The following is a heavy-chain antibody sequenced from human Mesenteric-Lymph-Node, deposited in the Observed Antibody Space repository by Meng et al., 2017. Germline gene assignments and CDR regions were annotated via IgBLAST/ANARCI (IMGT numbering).Heavy chain of an antibody. CDR2: IWYDASNQ. D-gene: IGHD1-26*01. CDR3: VRSQGVPVGPDY. J-gene: IGHJ4*02. V-gene: IGHV3-33*01. Sequence: GESLKISCAASGFTFSNYGMHWVRQAPGKGLEWVAVIWYDASNQYHADSVKGRFTISRDNSKDTLYLQMNSLRAEDTAVYYCVRSQGVPVGPDYWGQGALVTVSS. CDR1: GFTFSNYG.